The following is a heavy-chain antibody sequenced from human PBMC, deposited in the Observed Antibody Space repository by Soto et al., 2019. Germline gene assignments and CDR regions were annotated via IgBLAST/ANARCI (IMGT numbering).Heavy chain of an antibody. CDR1: GFSFSDYT. J-gene: IGHJ5*02. V-gene: IGHV3-21*01. D-gene: IGHD1-20*01. Sequence: EVHLVESGGGLVKPGGSLRLTCAASGFSFSDYTMNWVRQAPGKGLEWVSSISKGSDYIFYADKGKGRFTISRDNARNSLHLQMTSLRVEDTAVYYCAKDSGCVNNACAYDPWGQGTLVTVSS. CDR3: AKDSGCVNNACAYDP. CDR2: ISKGSDYI.